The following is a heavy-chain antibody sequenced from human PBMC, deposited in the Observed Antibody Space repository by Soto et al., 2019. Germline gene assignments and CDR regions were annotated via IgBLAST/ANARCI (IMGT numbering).Heavy chain of an antibody. CDR3: ARPAETNGSNRFRPDKYYFDS. Sequence: ASVKVSCKASGYTFTSYDIYWVRQATGQGLEWMGWMNANTGNSGYAQKFQGRVTVTSDTSINTVHMELSSLRSEDTAVYYCARPAETNGSNRFRPDKYYFDSWGQGTVVTV. CDR2: MNANTGNS. CDR1: GYTFTSYD. J-gene: IGHJ4*02. V-gene: IGHV1-8*01. D-gene: IGHD6-6*01.